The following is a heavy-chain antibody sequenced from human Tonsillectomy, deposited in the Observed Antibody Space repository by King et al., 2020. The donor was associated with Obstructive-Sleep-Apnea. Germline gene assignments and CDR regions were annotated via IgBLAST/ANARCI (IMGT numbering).Heavy chain of an antibody. V-gene: IGHV4-39*01. CDR3: ARRSDLSWYFDL. CDR2: IHYSGST. D-gene: IGHD2-21*02. CDR1: ADSISSSGDY. Sequence: QLQESDPGLVKPSETLSLSCTVSADSISSSGDYWGWIRQPPGKGLEYIGGIHYSGSTDYIPSLKSRITISADTSKKQFSLKLTSVTAADTAVYYCARRSDLSWYFDLWGRGTLVTVSS. J-gene: IGHJ2*01.